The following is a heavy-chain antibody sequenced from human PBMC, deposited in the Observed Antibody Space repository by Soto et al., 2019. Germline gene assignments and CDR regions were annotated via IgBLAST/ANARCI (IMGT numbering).Heavy chain of an antibody. J-gene: IGHJ4*02. Sequence: QITLKESGPPLVKPTQTLTLTCTFSGFSLSTSGVGVGWIRQPPGKALEWLALIYWDDDKRYSPSLKSRLTITKDTSKNQVVLTMTNMDPVDTATYYCAHSGLYYYGSGSYYNRWGQGTLVTVSS. V-gene: IGHV2-5*02. CDR2: IYWDDDK. CDR3: AHSGLYYYGSGSYYNR. D-gene: IGHD3-10*01. CDR1: GFSLSTSGVG.